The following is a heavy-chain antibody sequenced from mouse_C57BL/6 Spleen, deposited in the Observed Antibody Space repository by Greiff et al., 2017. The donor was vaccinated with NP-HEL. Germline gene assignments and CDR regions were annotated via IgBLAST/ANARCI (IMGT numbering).Heavy chain of an antibody. J-gene: IGHJ2*01. D-gene: IGHD1-1*01. V-gene: IGHV1-5*01. CDR3: TRDLITTVVADY. CDR2: IYPGNSDT. Sequence: EVQLQQSGTVLARPGASVKMSCKTSGYTFTSYWMHWVKQRPGQGLEWIGAIYPGNSDTSYNQKFKGKAKLTAVTSASTAYMELSSLTNEDSAVYYCTRDLITTVVADYWGQGTTLTVSS. CDR1: GYTFTSYW.